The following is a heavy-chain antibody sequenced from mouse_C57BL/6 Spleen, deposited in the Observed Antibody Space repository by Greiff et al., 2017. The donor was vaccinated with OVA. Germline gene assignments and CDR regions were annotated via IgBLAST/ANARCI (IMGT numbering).Heavy chain of an antibody. CDR3: TRDDYDDRFAY. D-gene: IGHD2-4*01. CDR1: GYTFTDYE. J-gene: IGHJ3*01. CDR2: IDPETGGT. Sequence: VQLQQSGAELVRPGASVTLSCKASGYTFTDYEMHWVKQTPVHGLEWIGAIDPETGGTAYNQKFKGKAILTADKSSSTAYMELRSLTSEDSAVYYCTRDDYDDRFAYWGQGTLVTVSA. V-gene: IGHV1-15*01.